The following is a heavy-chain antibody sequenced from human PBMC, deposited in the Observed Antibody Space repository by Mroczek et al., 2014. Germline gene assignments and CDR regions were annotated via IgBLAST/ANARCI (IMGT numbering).Heavy chain of an antibody. CDR3: ARGDINYDFWSGYLYYYYMDV. J-gene: IGHJ6*03. CDR1: GRSFSGYY. D-gene: IGHD3-3*01. CDR2: INHSGST. Sequence: QVQLQQWGAGLLKPSETLSLTCAVYGRSFSGYYWSWIRQPPGKGLEWIGEINHSGSTNYNPSLKSRVTISVDTSKNQFSLKLSSVTAADTAVYYCARGDINYDFWSGYLYYYYMDVWGKGTTVTVSS. V-gene: IGHV4-34*01.